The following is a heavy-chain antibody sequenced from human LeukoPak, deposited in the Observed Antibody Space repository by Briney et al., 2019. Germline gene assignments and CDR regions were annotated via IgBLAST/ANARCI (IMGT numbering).Heavy chain of an antibody. CDR3: ARDWSPGVFDY. CDR2: ISSSSSYI. D-gene: IGHD2-8*01. V-gene: IGHV3-21*01. Sequence: GGSLRLSCAASGFTFSSYSMNWDRQAPGKGLEWVSSISSSSSYIYYADSVKGRFTISRDNAKNSLYLQMNSLRAEDTAVYYCARDWSPGVFDYWGQGTLVTVSS. CDR1: GFTFSSYS. J-gene: IGHJ4*02.